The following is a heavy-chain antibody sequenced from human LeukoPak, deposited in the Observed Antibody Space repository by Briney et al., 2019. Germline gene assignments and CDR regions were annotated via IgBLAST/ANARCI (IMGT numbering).Heavy chain of an antibody. CDR1: GGTFSSYA. J-gene: IGHJ4*02. CDR2: IIPIFGTA. D-gene: IGHD5-12*01. V-gene: IGHV1-69*01. Sequence: SVKVSFKASGGTFSSYAISWVRQAPGQGLEWMGGIIPIFGTANYAQKFQGRVTVTADESTSTAYMELSSLRSEDTAVYYCARDVATMNSYYFDYWGQGTRVTVSS. CDR3: ARDVATMNSYYFDY.